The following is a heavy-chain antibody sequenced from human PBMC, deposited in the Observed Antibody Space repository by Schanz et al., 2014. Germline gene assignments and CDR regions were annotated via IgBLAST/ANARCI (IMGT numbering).Heavy chain of an antibody. CDR3: VRVPSRDVSFDL. V-gene: IGHV1-69*04. Sequence: QVQLVQSGAEVKKPGASVKVSCKASGYTFVSYSMHWVRQAPGQGLEWMGRIIPILGIANYAQKFQGRVTITADRSTTTAYMELSGLRSDDTAHYYCVRVPSRDVSFDLWGRGTLVTVSS. CDR1: GYTFVSYS. CDR2: IIPILGIA. J-gene: IGHJ2*01. D-gene: IGHD3-16*01.